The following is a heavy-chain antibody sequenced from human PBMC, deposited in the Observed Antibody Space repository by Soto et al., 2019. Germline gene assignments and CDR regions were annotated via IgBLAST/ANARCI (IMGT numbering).Heavy chain of an antibody. D-gene: IGHD3-3*02. CDR1: GGSFSVYY. J-gene: IGHJ5*02. CDR3: ARGQIGFLEWLHWFDP. CDR2: INHSGST. Sequence: SETLSLTCAVYGGSFSVYYWSWIRQPPGKGLEWIGEINHSGSTNYNPSLKSRVTISVDTSKNQFSLKLSSVTAADTAVYYRARGQIGFLEWLHWFDPWGQGTRVTVSS. V-gene: IGHV4-34*01.